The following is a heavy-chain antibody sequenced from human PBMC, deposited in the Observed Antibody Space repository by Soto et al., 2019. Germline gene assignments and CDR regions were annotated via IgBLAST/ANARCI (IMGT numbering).Heavy chain of an antibody. CDR2: IIPIFGTA. CDR1: GGTFSSYA. CDR3: AGERQRWLQHDAFDI. J-gene: IGHJ3*02. D-gene: IGHD5-12*01. Sequence: QVQLVQSGAEVKKPGSSVKVSCKASGGTFSSYAISWVRQAPGQGLEWMGGIIPIFGTANYAQKFQGRVTITADNATSTAYMELSSLSSEDTAVYYCAGERQRWLQHDAFDIWGQGTMVTVSS. V-gene: IGHV1-69*06.